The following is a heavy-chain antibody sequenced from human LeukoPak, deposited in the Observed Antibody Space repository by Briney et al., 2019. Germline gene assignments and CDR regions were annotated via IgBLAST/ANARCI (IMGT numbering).Heavy chain of an antibody. J-gene: IGHJ4*02. CDR1: GFTFTSYS. CDR2: ISGGGGST. Sequence: PGGSLRHSCAASGFTFTSYSMNWVRQAPGHGLEWVSTISGGGGSTYYADSVKGRFTISRDNSKNTLYLQVNSLRAEDTAVYYCAKGGKWDVTPFDYWVQGTLVTVSS. V-gene: IGHV3-23*01. D-gene: IGHD1-26*01. CDR3: AKGGKWDVTPFDY.